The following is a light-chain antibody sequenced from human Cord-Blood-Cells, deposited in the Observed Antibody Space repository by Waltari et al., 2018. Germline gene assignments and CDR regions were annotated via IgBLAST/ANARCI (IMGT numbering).Light chain of an antibody. CDR3: QQSYSTPRT. CDR2: AAS. J-gene: IGKJ1*01. V-gene: IGKV1-39*01. Sequence: DIKMTQSPSSLSASVGDRLTITCRASQSISSYLNCYQQKSWKAPKLLIYAASSLQSGVPSRFSGSGSGTDFTLTISSLQPEDFATYYCQQSYSTPRTFGQGTKVEIK. CDR1: QSISSY.